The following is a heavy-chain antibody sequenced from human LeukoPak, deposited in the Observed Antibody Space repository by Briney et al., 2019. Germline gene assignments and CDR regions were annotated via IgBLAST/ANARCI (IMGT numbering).Heavy chain of an antibody. J-gene: IGHJ4*02. D-gene: IGHD5-18*01. CDR2: IYHSGST. CDR3: ARGGGRGYSYGYFDY. V-gene: IGHV4-38-2*02. CDR1: GYSISSGYY. Sequence: PSETLSLTCTVSGYSISSGYYWGWTRQPPGKGLEWIGSIYHSGSTYYNPSLKSRVTISVDTSKNQFSLKLSSVTVADTAVYYCARGGGRGYSYGYFDYWGQGTLVTVSS.